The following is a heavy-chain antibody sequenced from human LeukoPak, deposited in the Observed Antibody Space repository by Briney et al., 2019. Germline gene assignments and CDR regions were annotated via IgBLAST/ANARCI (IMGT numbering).Heavy chain of an antibody. CDR1: GGSISSSSYY. CDR3: ASVSDAFDI. V-gene: IGHV4-61*02. J-gene: IGHJ3*02. CDR2: IYTSGST. Sequence: SETLSLTCTVSGGSISSSSYYWSWIRQPAGKGLEWIGRIYTSGSTNYNPSLKSRVTMSVDTSKDQFSLKLSSVTAADTAVYYCASVSDAFDIWGQGTMVTVSS. D-gene: IGHD5/OR15-5a*01.